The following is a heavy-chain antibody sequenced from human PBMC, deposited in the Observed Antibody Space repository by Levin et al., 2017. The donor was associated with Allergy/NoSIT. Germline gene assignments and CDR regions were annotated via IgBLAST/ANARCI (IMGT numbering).Heavy chain of an antibody. CDR3: VRDSGGYSGHYGMDV. J-gene: IGHJ6*02. D-gene: IGHD3-22*01. Sequence: PVASVKVSCKPSGYTFTGYYMHWVRQAPGQGLEWMGWINPNSGDTNFAEKFLGRVTMTRDTSISTAYMELSRLTSDDTAIYYCVRDSGGYSGHYGMDVWGQGTTVTVSS. CDR2: INPNSGDT. V-gene: IGHV1-2*02. CDR1: GYTFTGYY.